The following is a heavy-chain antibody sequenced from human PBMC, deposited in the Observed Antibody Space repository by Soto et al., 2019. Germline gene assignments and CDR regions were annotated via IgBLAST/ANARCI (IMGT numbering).Heavy chain of an antibody. D-gene: IGHD3-10*01. J-gene: IGHJ6*02. Sequence: KTSETLSLTCTVSGGSISSSSYYWGWIRQPPGKGLEWIGSIYYSGSTYYNPSLKSRVTISVDTSKNQFSLKLSSVTAADTAVYYCARLPYYYGSGSYYNEDYYYGMDVWGQGTTVTVSS. V-gene: IGHV4-39*01. CDR3: ARLPYYYGSGSYYNEDYYYGMDV. CDR2: IYYSGST. CDR1: GGSISSSSYY.